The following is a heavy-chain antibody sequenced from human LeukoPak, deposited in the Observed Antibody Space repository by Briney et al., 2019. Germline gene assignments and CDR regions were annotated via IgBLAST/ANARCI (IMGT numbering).Heavy chain of an antibody. V-gene: IGHV3-66*02. J-gene: IGHJ4*02. CDR2: IYSGGST. Sequence: GGSLRLSCAASGFTVSSNYMSWVRQAPGKGLEWVSVIYSGGSTYYADSVKGRFTISRDNSKNTLYLQMNSLRAEDTAVYYCAKIGRGGYAGEFDYWGQGTLVTVSS. CDR3: AKIGRGGYAGEFDY. D-gene: IGHD5-24*01. CDR1: GFTVSSNY.